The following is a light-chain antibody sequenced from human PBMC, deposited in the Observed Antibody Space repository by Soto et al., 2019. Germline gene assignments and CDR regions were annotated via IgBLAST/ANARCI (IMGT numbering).Light chain of an antibody. CDR1: SSNIGSNT. CDR3: AAWDDSLDGPV. J-gene: IGLJ3*02. V-gene: IGLV1-44*01. CDR2: SNN. Sequence: QSVLTQPPSASGAPGQRVTISCSGSSSNIGSNTVNWYQQFPGTAPSVLMYSNNQRPSGVPARFSGSKSGTSVFLAISGRQSDDEADYYCAAWDDSLDGPVFGGGTKLTVL.